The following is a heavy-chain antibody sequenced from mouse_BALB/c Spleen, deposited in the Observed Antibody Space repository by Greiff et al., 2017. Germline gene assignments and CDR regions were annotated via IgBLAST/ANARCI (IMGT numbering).Heavy chain of an antibody. Sequence: VQLQQSGPELVKPGASVKIPCKASGYTFTDYNMDWVKQSHGKSLEWIGDINPNNGGTIYNQKFKGKATLTVDKSSSTAYMELRSLTSEDTAVYYCARGARYGNYGAWFAYWGQGTLVTVSA. V-gene: IGHV1-18*01. CDR1: GYTFTDYN. CDR2: INPNNGGT. D-gene: IGHD2-1*01. J-gene: IGHJ3*01. CDR3: ARGARYGNYGAWFAY.